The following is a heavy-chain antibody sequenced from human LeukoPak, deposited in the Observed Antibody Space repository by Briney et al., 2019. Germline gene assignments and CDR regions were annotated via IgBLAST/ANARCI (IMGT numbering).Heavy chain of an antibody. CDR1: GGSISSYY. CDR2: IYYSGST. D-gene: IGHD2-2*01. J-gene: IGHJ6*02. Sequence: SETLSLTCTVSGGSISSYYWSWIRQPPGKGLEWIGYIYYSGSTNYNPSLKSRVTISVDTSKNQFSLKLSSVTAADTAVYYCARYQYQLPYYCYGMDVWGQGTTVTVSS. CDR3: ARYQYQLPYYCYGMDV. V-gene: IGHV4-59*01.